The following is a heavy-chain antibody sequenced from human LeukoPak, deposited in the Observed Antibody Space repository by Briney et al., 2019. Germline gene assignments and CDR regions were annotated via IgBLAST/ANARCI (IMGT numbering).Heavy chain of an antibody. CDR2: IRDSGTT. D-gene: IGHD2-21*02. J-gene: IGHJ4*02. CDR3: ARDHDFAFDN. Sequence: GGSLRLSCAASGFTFSTNPMNWVRQAPGKGLEWISHIRDSGTTDYADSVKGRFTISRDNAKNSLYLQLSSLRAEDTAVYYCARDHDFAFDNWGQGTLVTVSS. CDR1: GFTFSTNP. V-gene: IGHV3-69-1*01.